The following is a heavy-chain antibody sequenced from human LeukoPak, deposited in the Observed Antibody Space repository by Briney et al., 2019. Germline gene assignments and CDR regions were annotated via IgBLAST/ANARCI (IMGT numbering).Heavy chain of an antibody. J-gene: IGHJ4*02. CDR3: ARARSSTFSYSDY. D-gene: IGHD2-21*01. CDR2: IWSDXSXX. V-gene: IGHV3-33*01. Sequence: PGGSLRLSCAXXGXXXXXXXXXXXXXAXXXXLXXXXXIWSDXSXXXYAXSAKXRXTISRDNSKNTLYLEMNSLRAEXTAVYFCARARSSTFSYSDYWGQGALVTVSS. CDR1: GXXXXXXX.